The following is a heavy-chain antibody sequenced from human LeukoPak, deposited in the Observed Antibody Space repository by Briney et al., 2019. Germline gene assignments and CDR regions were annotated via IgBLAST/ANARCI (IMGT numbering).Heavy chain of an antibody. CDR1: GYSFTSYW. J-gene: IGHJ5*02. CDR2: IYPGDSDT. CDR3: AREVRIVVVVAAILYNWFDP. Sequence: GESLKISCKGSGYSFTSYWIGWVRQMPGKGLEWMGIIYPGDSDTRYSPSFQGQVTISADKSISTAYLQWSSLKASDTAMYYCAREVRIVVVVAAILYNWFDPWGQGTLVTVSS. V-gene: IGHV5-51*01. D-gene: IGHD2-15*01.